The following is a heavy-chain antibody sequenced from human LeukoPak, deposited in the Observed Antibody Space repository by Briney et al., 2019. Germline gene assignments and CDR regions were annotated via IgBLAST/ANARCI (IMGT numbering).Heavy chain of an antibody. J-gene: IGHJ6*03. CDR3: TLAYGNYVPYYYYSMDV. CDR2: MKRKTDCRTT. CDR1: GFTLRNAW. V-gene: IGHV3-15*01. Sequence: GGSLRLSCAAWGFTLRNAWMSGVGEARGKGVEWVGCMKRKTDCRTTDYSAPVKGTFTISRDDSKNTLYLQMNSLKSEDTAVYSCTLAYGNYVPYYYYSMDVGGKGTPVTVS. D-gene: IGHD4-11*01.